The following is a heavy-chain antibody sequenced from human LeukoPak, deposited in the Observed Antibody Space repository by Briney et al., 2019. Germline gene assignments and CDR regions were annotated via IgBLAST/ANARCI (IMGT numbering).Heavy chain of an antibody. CDR2: TYYSGST. Sequence: SETLSLTCTVSGGSISSYYWSWIRQPPGKGLEWIGNTYYSGSTNYNPSLKSRVTISLDTSKNQFSLKLSSVTAADTAVYYCARGGVGAPDFDYWGQGTLVTVSS. CDR1: GGSISSYY. D-gene: IGHD1-26*01. J-gene: IGHJ4*02. V-gene: IGHV4-59*01. CDR3: ARGGVGAPDFDY.